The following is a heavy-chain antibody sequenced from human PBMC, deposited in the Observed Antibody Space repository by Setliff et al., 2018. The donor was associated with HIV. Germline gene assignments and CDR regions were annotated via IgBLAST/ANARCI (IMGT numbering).Heavy chain of an antibody. V-gene: IGHV5-51*01. CDR2: IHPGDSET. CDR3: ASLQPDAVDG. J-gene: IGHJ6*02. CDR1: GYSFTNYW. Sequence: GESLKISCKASGYSFTNYWIGWVRQMPGKGLEWMGIIHPGDSETRYSPSFQGQVIISADKSINTAYLQWSSLKASDTAMYYCASLQPDAVDGWGQGTTVTVSS.